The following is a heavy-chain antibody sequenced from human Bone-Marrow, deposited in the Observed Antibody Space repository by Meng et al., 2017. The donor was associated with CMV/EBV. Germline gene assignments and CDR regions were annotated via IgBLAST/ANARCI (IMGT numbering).Heavy chain of an antibody. CDR2: INPSGGST. D-gene: IGHD1-7*01. CDR3: SSPRYKTGTTSHYYYGMDV. V-gene: IGHV1-46*01. CDR1: GYTFSNYD. Sequence: ASVKVSCKASGYTFSNYDFNWVRQAPGQGLEWMGIINPSGGSTSYAQKFQGRVTMTRDTSTSTVYMELSSLRSEDTAVYYCSSPRYKTGTTSHYYYGMDVWGQGTTVTVSS. J-gene: IGHJ6*02.